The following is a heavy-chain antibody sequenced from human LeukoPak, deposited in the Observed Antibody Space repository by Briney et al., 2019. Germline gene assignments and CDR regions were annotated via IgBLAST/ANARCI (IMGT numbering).Heavy chain of an antibody. Sequence: SETLSLTCTVSGGSISSYYWSWIRQPPGKGLEWIGYISYSGSTNYNPSLKSRVTISADTSKNQFSLKLSSVTAADTAVYYCARHSPINAYLLDYWGQGTLVTVSS. CDR3: ARHSPINAYLLDY. CDR2: ISYSGST. J-gene: IGHJ4*02. V-gene: IGHV4-59*08. D-gene: IGHD3-16*01. CDR1: GGSISSYY.